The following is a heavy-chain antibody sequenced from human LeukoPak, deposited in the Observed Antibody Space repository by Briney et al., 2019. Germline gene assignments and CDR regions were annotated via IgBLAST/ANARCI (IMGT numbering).Heavy chain of an antibody. D-gene: IGHD3-16*01. V-gene: IGHV3-23*01. Sequence: GGSLRLSCLASGFTFSNYAMIWVRQAPGKGLEWVSAITGNGGTTYYADSVKGRFTISRDNSENTLYLQMNRLRADDTAVYYCAKDGGVMGWFLDCWGQGTLVTVSS. CDR2: ITGNGGTT. CDR1: GFTFSNYA. CDR3: AKDGGVMGWFLDC. J-gene: IGHJ4*02.